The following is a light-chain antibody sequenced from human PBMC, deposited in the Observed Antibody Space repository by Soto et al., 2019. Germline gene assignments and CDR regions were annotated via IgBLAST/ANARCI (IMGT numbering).Light chain of an antibody. CDR2: GAS. V-gene: IGKV3-20*01. CDR1: QSVSSSY. CDR3: QPYGSSPRS. Sequence: EIVLTQSPGTLSLSPGERATLSCRASQSVSSSYLAWYQQNPGQAPRLLIYGASSRATGIPDRFSGSGSGTDFTLTISRLEPEDFAVYYCQPYGSSPRSFGQGTKVEIK. J-gene: IGKJ1*01.